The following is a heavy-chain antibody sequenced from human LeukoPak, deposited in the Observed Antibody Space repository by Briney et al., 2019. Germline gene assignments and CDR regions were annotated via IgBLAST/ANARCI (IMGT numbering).Heavy chain of an antibody. CDR1: GGSISSGGYS. V-gene: IGHV4-30-2*01. J-gene: IGHJ4*02. CDR2: IYHSGST. D-gene: IGHD1-20*01. Sequence: SQTLSLTCAVSGGSISSGGYSWSWIRQPPGKGLEWIGYIYHSGSTYYNPSLKSRVTISVDRSKNQFSLKLSSVTAAGTAVYYCASSSHRAKYNWEDRWAYFDYWGQGTLVTVSS. CDR3: ASSSHRAKYNWEDRWAYFDY.